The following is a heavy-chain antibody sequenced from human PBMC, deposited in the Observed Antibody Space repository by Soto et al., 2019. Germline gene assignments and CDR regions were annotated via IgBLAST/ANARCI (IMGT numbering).Heavy chain of an antibody. Sequence: SDTLSLTCTLSDGSIRNFYWSWIRQPPGKGLEWIGYISSSGNTNYNPSLKSRVSISVDTSKNQFSLNLTSVTAADTAVYYWARAPMVLTRAYFDAWGQGTPVT. J-gene: IGHJ4*02. D-gene: IGHD3-22*01. CDR2: ISSSGNT. V-gene: IGHV4-59*01. CDR3: ARAPMVLTRAYFDA. CDR1: DGSIRNFY.